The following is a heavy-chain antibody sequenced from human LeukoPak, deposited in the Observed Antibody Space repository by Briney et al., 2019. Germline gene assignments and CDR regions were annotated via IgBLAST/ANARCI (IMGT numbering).Heavy chain of an antibody. CDR2: IYHSGTT. CDR1: GYSITSGYY. D-gene: IGHD4-17*01. V-gene: IGHV4-38-2*02. Sequence: SETLSLTCTVSGYSITSGYYWGWIRQPPGKGLEWIGSIYHSGTTFYNPSLKSRVTISVDTSKNQFSLKLSSVTAADTAVYYCARDPDYGDAGPIWGQGMLVTVSS. CDR3: ARDPDYGDAGPI. J-gene: IGHJ4*02.